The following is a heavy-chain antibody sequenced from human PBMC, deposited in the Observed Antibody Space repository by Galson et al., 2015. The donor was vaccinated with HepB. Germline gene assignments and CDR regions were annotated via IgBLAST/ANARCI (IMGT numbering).Heavy chain of an antibody. CDR2: FSWNSGGI. CDR1: GLTFDDYA. J-gene: IGHJ4*02. CDR3: ALQRGSGWYGVFDY. V-gene: IGHV3-9*01. Sequence: SLRLSCAASGLTFDDYAMHWVRQAPGKGLEWVSGFSWNSGGIAYADSVKGRFTISRDNAKNSLYLQMNSLQPEDTALYYCALQRGSGWYGVFDYWGQGTLVTVSS. D-gene: IGHD6-19*01.